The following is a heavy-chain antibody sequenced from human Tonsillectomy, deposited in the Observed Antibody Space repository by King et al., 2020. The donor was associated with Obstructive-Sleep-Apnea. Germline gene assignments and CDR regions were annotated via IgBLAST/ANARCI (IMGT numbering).Heavy chain of an antibody. J-gene: IGHJ6*02. CDR2: ISYDGSNK. Sequence: VQLVESGGGVVQPGRSLRLSCAASGFTFSSYAMHWVRQAPGKGLEWVAVISYDGSNKYYADSVKGRFTISRDNSKNTLYLQMNSLRAEDTAVYYCASSIQPYDATVTTYYYYGMDVWGQGTTVTVSS. V-gene: IGHV3-30*04. CDR1: GFTFSSYA. D-gene: IGHD4-17*01. CDR3: ASSIQPYDATVTTYYYYGMDV.